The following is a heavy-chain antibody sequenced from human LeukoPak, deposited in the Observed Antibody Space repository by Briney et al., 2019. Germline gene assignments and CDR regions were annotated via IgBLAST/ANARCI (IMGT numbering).Heavy chain of an antibody. V-gene: IGHV3-11*04. J-gene: IGHJ4*02. Sequence: GGSLRLSCAASGFTFSDYYMSWIRQAPGKGLEWVSYISSSGSTIYYADSVKGRFTISRDNAKNSLYLQMNSLRAEDTAVYYCARDQAPYYDILTGLDYWGQGTLVTVSS. D-gene: IGHD3-9*01. CDR1: GFTFSDYY. CDR2: ISSSGSTI. CDR3: ARDQAPYYDILTGLDY.